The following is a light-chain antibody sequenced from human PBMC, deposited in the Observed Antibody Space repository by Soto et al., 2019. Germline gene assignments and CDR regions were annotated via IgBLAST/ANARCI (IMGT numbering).Light chain of an antibody. J-gene: IGLJ1*01. CDR3: TSYADSHSFCV. V-gene: IGLV2-8*01. Sequence: QSSLTQPPSASGSPGQTVSISCIGTSSDFGGYDYVSWYQQHPGKVPRLIIYEVNKRPSGVPDRFSGSKSGNTASLTVSGLQADDDVDYYCTSYADSHSFCVFVTGTKVTDL. CDR2: EVN. CDR1: SSDFGGYDY.